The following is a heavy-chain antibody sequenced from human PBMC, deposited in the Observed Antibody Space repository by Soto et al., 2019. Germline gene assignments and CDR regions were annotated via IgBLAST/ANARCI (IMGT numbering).Heavy chain of an antibody. CDR1: GYTFTGYY. Sequence: ASVKVSCKASGYTFTGYYMHWVRQAPGQGLEWMGWINPNSGGTNYAQKFQGWVTMTRDTSISTAYMELSRLRSDDTAVYYCARAYYYGSGSYYTGLYYFDYWGQGTLVTVSS. CDR3: ARAYYYGSGSYYTGLYYFDY. J-gene: IGHJ4*02. D-gene: IGHD3-10*01. V-gene: IGHV1-2*04. CDR2: INPNSGGT.